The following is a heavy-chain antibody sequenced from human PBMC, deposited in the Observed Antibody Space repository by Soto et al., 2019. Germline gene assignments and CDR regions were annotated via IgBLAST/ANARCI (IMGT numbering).Heavy chain of an antibody. J-gene: IGHJ6*02. CDR2: ISDDRSNK. CDR1: GFTFSSNA. Sequence: QVQLVESGGGVVQPGRSLRLSCAASGFTFSSNAMHWVRQAPGKGLEWVAVISDDRSNKYYTDSVTGRFTISRDNSKNTLYLQMNSLRAEDTAVYYCARDPPSGGYSYGAYYGLDVWGQGTTVTVSS. V-gene: IGHV3-30-3*01. CDR3: ARDPPSGGYSYGAYYGLDV. D-gene: IGHD5-18*01.